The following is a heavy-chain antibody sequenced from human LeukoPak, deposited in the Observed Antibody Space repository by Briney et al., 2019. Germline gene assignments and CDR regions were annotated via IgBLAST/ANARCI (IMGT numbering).Heavy chain of an antibody. V-gene: IGHV3-30*04. CDR2: ISYDGSNK. J-gene: IGHJ4*02. CDR1: GFTFSSYA. D-gene: IGHD6-13*01. Sequence: GGSLRLSCAASGFTFSSYAMHWVRQAPGKGLEWVAVISYDGSNKYYADSVKGRFTISRDNAKNSLYLQMNSLRAEDTAVYYCARDSSSWYSSGYYFDYWGQGTLVTVSS. CDR3: ARDSSSWYSSGYYFDY.